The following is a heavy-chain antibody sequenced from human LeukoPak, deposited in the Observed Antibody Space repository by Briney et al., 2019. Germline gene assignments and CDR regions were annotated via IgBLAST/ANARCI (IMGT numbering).Heavy chain of an antibody. J-gene: IGHJ4*02. V-gene: IGHV4-34*01. CDR3: ARELPIDY. CDR2: INHSGST. CDR1: GGSFSGYY. Sequence: SETLSLTCAVYGGSFSGYYWSWIRQPPGKGLEWIGEINHSGSTNYNPSLKSRVTISVDTSKNQFSLKLGSVTAADTAVYYCARELPIDYWGQGTLVTVSS.